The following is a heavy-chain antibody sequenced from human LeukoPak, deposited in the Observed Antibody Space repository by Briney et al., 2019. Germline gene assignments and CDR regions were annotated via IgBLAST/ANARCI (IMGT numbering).Heavy chain of an antibody. CDR2: IKQDGSEK. CDR1: GFTFSSDW. V-gene: IGHV3-7*01. Sequence: GGSLRLSCAASGFTFSSDWMSWVRQAPGKGLEWVANIKQDGSEKYYVDSVKGRFTISRDNAKNSLYLQMNSLRAEDTAVYYCARAWAYYDFWSGYYYFDYWGQGTLVTVSS. CDR3: ARAWAYYDFWSGYYYFDY. D-gene: IGHD3-3*01. J-gene: IGHJ4*02.